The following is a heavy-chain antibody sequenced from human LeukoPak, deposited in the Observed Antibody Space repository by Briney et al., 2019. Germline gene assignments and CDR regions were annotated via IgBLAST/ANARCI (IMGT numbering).Heavy chain of an antibody. CDR1: GYTFTGYY. CDR3: ARATYDSSGYYYVGY. J-gene: IGHJ4*02. V-gene: IGHV1-2*02. CDR2: INPNSGGT. Sequence: GASVKVSCKASGYTFTGYYMHWVRQAPGQGLEWMGWINPNSGGTNYAQKFQGRVTMTRDTSISTAYMELSRLRSDDTAVCYCARATYDSSGYYYVGYWGQGTLVTVSS. D-gene: IGHD3-22*01.